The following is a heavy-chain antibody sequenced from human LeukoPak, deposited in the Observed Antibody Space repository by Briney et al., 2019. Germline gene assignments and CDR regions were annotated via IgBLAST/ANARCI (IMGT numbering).Heavy chain of an antibody. J-gene: IGHJ4*02. CDR1: GGSISSGDYS. D-gene: IGHD3-3*01. CDR3: ASQPYDFWSGRFDY. CDR2: IYYSGST. V-gene: IGHV4-30-4*08. Sequence: SQTLSLTCTVSGGSISSGDYSWSWIRQPPGKGLEWIGYIYYSGSTYYNPSLKSRVTISVDTSKNQFSLKLSSVTAADTAVYYCASQPYDFWSGRFDYWGQGTLVTVSS.